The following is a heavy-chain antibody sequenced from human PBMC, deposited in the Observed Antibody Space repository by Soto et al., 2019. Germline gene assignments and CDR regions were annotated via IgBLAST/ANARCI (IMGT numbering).Heavy chain of an antibody. CDR2: ISAYNGNK. CDR1: GYTFTSYG. Sequence: ASVKVSCKASGYTFTSYGISWVRQAPGQGLEWMGWISAYNGNKNYAQKLQGRVTMTTDTSTSTAYMELRSLRSDDTAVYYCARDLPPNDFWSGYYLGYWGQGTLVTVSS. CDR3: ARDLPPNDFWSGYYLGY. V-gene: IGHV1-18*01. D-gene: IGHD3-3*01. J-gene: IGHJ4*02.